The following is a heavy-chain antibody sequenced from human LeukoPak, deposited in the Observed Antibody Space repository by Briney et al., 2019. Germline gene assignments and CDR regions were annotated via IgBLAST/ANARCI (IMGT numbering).Heavy chain of an antibody. J-gene: IGHJ4*02. CDR2: IKSKTDGGTT. V-gene: IGHV3-15*01. CDR1: GFTFSNAW. Sequence: GGSPRLSCAASGFTFSNAWMSWVRQAPGKGLEWVGRIKSKTDGGTTDYAAPVKGRFTISRDDSKNTLYLQMNSLKTEDTAVYYCTTRTPYDSSGYYDYWGQGTLVTVSS. CDR3: TTRTPYDSSGYYDY. D-gene: IGHD3-22*01.